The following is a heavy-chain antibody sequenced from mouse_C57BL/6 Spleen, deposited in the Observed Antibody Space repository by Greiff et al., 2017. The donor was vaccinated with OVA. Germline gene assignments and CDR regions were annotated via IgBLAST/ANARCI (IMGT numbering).Heavy chain of an antibody. J-gene: IGHJ4*01. V-gene: IGHV6-3*01. CDR3: TRRAMDY. CDR1: GFTFSNYW. Sequence: DVQLVESGGGLVQPGGSMKLSCVASGFTFSNYWMNWVRQSPETGLEWVAQIRLKSDNYATHYAESVKGRFTISRDDSKSSVYLQMNNLRAEDTGIYYCTRRAMDYWGQGTSVTVSS. CDR2: IRLKSDNYAT.